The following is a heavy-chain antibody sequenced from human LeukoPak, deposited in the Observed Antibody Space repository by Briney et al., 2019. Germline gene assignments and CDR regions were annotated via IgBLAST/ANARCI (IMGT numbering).Heavy chain of an antibody. CDR2: INWNGGST. D-gene: IGHD2-8*02. CDR1: GFTFDDYG. J-gene: IGHJ2*01. V-gene: IGHV3-20*01. CDR3: ARERDWRSHWYFDL. Sequence: GGSLRLSCAASGFTFDDYGMSWVRQAPGKGLEWVSGINWNGGSTGYADSVKGRFTISRDNAKNSLYLQMNSLRAEDTALYHCARERDWRSHWYFDLWGRGTLVTVSS.